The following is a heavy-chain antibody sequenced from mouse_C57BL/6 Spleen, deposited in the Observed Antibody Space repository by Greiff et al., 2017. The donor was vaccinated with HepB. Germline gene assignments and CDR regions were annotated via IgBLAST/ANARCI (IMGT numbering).Heavy chain of an antibody. Sequence: QVQLQQPGAELVKPGASVKLSCKASGYTFTSYWMHWVKQRPGQGLEWIGMIHPNSGSTNYTEKFKSKATLTVDKSSSTAYMQLSSLTSEDSAFYYCAHYYGSSYGSAYWGQGTLVTVSA. V-gene: IGHV1-64*01. J-gene: IGHJ3*01. CDR1: GYTFTSYW. CDR2: IHPNSGST. CDR3: AHYYGSSYGSAY. D-gene: IGHD1-1*01.